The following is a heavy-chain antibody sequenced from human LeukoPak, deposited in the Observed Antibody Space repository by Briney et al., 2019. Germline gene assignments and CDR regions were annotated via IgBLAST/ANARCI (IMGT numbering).Heavy chain of an antibody. V-gene: IGHV4-59*01. CDR2: IYYSGST. D-gene: IGHD6-19*01. CDR3: ASLAMAGRWYYFDY. J-gene: IGHJ4*02. CDR1: GGSISSYY. Sequence: SETLSLTCTVSGGSISSYYWSWIRQPPGKGLEWIGYIYYSGSTNYNPSLKSRVTISVDTSKTQFSLKLSSVTAADTAVYYRASLAMAGRWYYFDYWGQGTLVTVSS.